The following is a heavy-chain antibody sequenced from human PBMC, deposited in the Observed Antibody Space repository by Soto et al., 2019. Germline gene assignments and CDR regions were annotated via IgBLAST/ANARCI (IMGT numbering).Heavy chain of an antibody. D-gene: IGHD1-26*01. CDR2: IYYSGST. Sequence: QVQLQESGPGLVKPSETLSLTCTVSGGSISSYYGSWIGQPPGQGQEWIGYIYYSGSTNYNPSLKSRDTISVDTSKNHFSLKLSSVTAADKAVYYCARRWGYAFDIWGQGTMVTVSS. CDR3: ARRWGYAFDI. J-gene: IGHJ3*02. CDR1: GGSISSYY. V-gene: IGHV4-59*08.